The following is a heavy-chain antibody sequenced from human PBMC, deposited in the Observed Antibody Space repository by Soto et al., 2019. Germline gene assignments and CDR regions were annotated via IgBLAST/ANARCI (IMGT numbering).Heavy chain of an antibody. V-gene: IGHV3-33*01. CDR1: GFTFSSYG. D-gene: IGHD2-2*01. Sequence: LRLSCAASGFTFSSYGMHWVRQAPGKGLEWVAVIWYDGSNKYYADSVKGRFTISRDDSKNTLYLQMNSLRAEDTAVYYCARRYCSSTSCYVNWFDPWGQGTLVTVSS. CDR3: ARRYCSSTSCYVNWFDP. CDR2: IWYDGSNK. J-gene: IGHJ5*02.